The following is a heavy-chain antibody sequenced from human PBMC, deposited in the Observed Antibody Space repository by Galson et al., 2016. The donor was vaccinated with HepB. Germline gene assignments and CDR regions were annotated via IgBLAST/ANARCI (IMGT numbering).Heavy chain of an antibody. D-gene: IGHD4-11*01. Sequence: SVKVSYKASGYTFARYGIAWVRQAPGQGLEWKGWISSYDDNIKYAQKFQGRLTMTIDSSTDTAYMELRSLRSDDTAIYYCARERGNYAYFDDWGQGTLVTVSS. J-gene: IGHJ4*02. CDR2: ISSYDDNI. V-gene: IGHV1-18*01. CDR1: GYTFARYG. CDR3: ARERGNYAYFDD.